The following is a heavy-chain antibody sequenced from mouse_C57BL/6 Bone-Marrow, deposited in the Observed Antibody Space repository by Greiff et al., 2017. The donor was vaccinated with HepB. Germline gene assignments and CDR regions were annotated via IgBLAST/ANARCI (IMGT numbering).Heavy chain of an antibody. Sequence: EVMLVESGGGLVKPGGSLKLSCAASGFTFSDYGMHWVRQAPEKGLEWVAYISSGSSTIYYADTVKGRFTISRDNAKNTLFLQITSLSSEDTAMYYCARDDGYYFYYAMDYWGQGTSVTVSS. J-gene: IGHJ4*01. CDR2: ISSGSSTI. V-gene: IGHV5-17*01. CDR3: ARDDGYYFYYAMDY. D-gene: IGHD2-3*01. CDR1: GFTFSDYG.